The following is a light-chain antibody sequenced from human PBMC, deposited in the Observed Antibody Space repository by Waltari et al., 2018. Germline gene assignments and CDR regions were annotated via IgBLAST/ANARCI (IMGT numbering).Light chain of an antibody. CDR1: QSIISW. V-gene: IGKV1-5*03. CDR3: QQYNIYSRT. J-gene: IGKJ1*01. Sequence: DIQMTQAPSTLSASVGDSVTITCRASQSIISWLAWYQQKPGKAPKLLIYKASSLESGVPSRFSGSGSGTEFTLTIRSLQSDDFATYYCQQYNIYSRTFGQGTKVEIK. CDR2: KAS.